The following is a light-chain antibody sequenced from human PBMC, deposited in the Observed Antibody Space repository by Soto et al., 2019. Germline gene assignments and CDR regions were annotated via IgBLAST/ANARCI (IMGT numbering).Light chain of an antibody. Sequence: EIVLTQYPGTLSLSPGERVTLSCRASQSVRSSYLAWYQQKPGQAPRLLIYGASSRDTGIADRFRGSGSGTELALTISILEPEDSAVYYCQHSGCARYTFGQGTKLEIK. J-gene: IGKJ2*01. CDR3: QHSGCARYT. V-gene: IGKV3-20*01. CDR2: GAS. CDR1: QSVRSSY.